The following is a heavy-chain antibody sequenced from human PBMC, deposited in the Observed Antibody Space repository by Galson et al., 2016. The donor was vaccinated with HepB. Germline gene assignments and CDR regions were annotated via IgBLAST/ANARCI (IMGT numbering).Heavy chain of an antibody. J-gene: IGHJ5*02. D-gene: IGHD5-12*01. Sequence: SGAEVKKPGESLKISCKGSGYSFTSYWIAWVRQMPGKGLEWMGIIHPGVSETKYSPSFQGQVSISVDKSTRTAYLQWSSLKASDTAMYFCARQPWVAYDGVWFDLWGQGTLVTVSS. CDR3: ARQPWVAYDGVWFDL. CDR2: IHPGVSET. V-gene: IGHV5-51*01. CDR1: GYSFTSYW.